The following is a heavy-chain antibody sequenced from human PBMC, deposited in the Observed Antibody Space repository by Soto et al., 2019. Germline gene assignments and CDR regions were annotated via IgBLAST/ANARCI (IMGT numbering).Heavy chain of an antibody. CDR1: GFTFSSYA. D-gene: IGHD4-17*01. CDR2: ISGSGGST. CDR3: AKAVDCGYYLVRYYERMDV. V-gene: IGHV3-23*01. J-gene: IGHJ6*02. Sequence: GGSLRLSCAASGFTFSSYAMSWVRQAPGKGLEWVSAISGSGGSTYYADSVKGRFTISRDNSKNTLYLQMNSLRAEDTAVYYCAKAVDCGYYLVRYYERMDVWGQGTTVTGSS.